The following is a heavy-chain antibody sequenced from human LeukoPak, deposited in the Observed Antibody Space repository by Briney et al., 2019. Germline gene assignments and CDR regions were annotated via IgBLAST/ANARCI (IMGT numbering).Heavy chain of an antibody. CDR2: INHSGST. CDR3: ARVKGRVVPANRVNWFDP. D-gene: IGHD2-2*01. Sequence: LETLSLTCAVYGGSFSGYYWRWIRQPPGKGLEWIGEINHSGSTNYNPSLKSRVTISVDTSKNQFSLKLSSVTAADTAVYYCARVKGRVVPANRVNWFDPWGQGTLVTVSS. J-gene: IGHJ5*02. V-gene: IGHV4-34*01. CDR1: GGSFSGYY.